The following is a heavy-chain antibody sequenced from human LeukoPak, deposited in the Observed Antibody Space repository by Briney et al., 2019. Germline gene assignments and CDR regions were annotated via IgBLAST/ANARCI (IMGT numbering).Heavy chain of an antibody. CDR3: AKGLGGDSSPGDAFDI. CDR2: ISWDGGST. CDR1: GFTFDDYT. Sequence: HSGGSLRLSCAASGFTFDDYTMHWVRQAPGKGLEWVSLISWDGGSTYYADSVKGRFTISRDNSKNSLYLQMNSLRTEDTALYYCAKGLGGDSSPGDAFDIWGQGTMVTVSS. V-gene: IGHV3-43*01. J-gene: IGHJ3*02. D-gene: IGHD3-22*01.